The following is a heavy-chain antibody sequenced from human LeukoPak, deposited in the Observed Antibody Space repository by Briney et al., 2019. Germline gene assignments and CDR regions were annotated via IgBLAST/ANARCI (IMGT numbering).Heavy chain of an antibody. J-gene: IGHJ5*02. V-gene: IGHV4-34*01. D-gene: IGHD3-22*01. CDR2: INHSGST. CDR1: GGSFSGYY. CDR3: ARNPRSSGYYYKTLGSNWFDP. Sequence: SETLSLTFAVYGGSFSGYYWSWIRQPPGKGLEWSGEINHSGSTNYNPSLKSRVTISVDTSKNQFSLKLSSVTAADTAVYYCARNPRSSGYYYKTLGSNWFDPWGQGTLVTVSS.